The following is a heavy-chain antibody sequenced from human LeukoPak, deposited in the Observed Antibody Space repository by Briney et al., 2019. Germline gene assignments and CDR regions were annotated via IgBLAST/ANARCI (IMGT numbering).Heavy chain of an antibody. V-gene: IGHV3-15*01. CDR2: IKSKTDGGTT. CDR3: TARYYYDSSGYYYFDY. CDR1: GFTFSNAW. D-gene: IGHD3-22*01. Sequence: GGSLRLSCAASGFTFSNAWMSWVRQAPGKGLERVGRIKSKTDGGTTDYAAPVKGRFTISRDDSKNTLYLQMNSLKTEDTAVYYCTARYYYDSSGYYYFDYWGQGTLVTVSS. J-gene: IGHJ4*02.